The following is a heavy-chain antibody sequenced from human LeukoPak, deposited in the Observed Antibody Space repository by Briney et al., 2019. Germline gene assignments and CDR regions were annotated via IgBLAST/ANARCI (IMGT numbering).Heavy chain of an antibody. V-gene: IGHV4-34*01. J-gene: IGHJ6*03. CDR1: GGSFSGYY. Sequence: PSVTLSLTCAVYGGSFSGYYWSWIRQPPGKGLEWIGEINHSGSTNYNPSLKSRVTISVDTSKNQFSLKLSSVTAADTAVYYCARTSGYSSGWYLYYYMDVWGKGTTVTVSS. D-gene: IGHD6-19*01. CDR2: INHSGST. CDR3: ARTSGYSSGWYLYYYMDV.